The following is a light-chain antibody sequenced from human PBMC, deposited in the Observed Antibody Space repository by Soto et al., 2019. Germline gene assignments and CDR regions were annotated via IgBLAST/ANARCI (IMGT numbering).Light chain of an antibody. J-gene: IGKJ4*01. CDR2: DAS. V-gene: IGKV3-11*01. Sequence: ELVLTQSPATLSLSPGERATLSCRASQSVSSYLAWYQQKPGQAPRLLIYDASNRATGIPARFSGSGSGTDFTLTISSLEPEDFAVYYCQQRSNWPLTFGGGTKGDIK. CDR1: QSVSSY. CDR3: QQRSNWPLT.